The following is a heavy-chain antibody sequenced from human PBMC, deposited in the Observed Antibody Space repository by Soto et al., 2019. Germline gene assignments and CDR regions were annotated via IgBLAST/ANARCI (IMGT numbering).Heavy chain of an antibody. V-gene: IGHV3-23*01. CDR2: ISGSGGST. J-gene: IGHJ3*02. D-gene: IGHD2-15*01. Sequence: GESLKISCVASGFTFSSYAMSWVRQAPGKGLEWVSAISGSGGSTYYADSVKGRFTISRDNSKNTLYLQMNSLRAEDTAVYYCAKLDIVVVVAATPAAFDIWGQGTMVTVSS. CDR1: GFTFSSYA. CDR3: AKLDIVVVVAATPAAFDI.